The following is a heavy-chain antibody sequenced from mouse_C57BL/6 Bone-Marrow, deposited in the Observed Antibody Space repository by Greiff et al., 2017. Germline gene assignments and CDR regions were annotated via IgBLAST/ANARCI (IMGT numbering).Heavy chain of an antibody. V-gene: IGHV3-6*01. CDR2: ISYDGSN. CDR1: GYSITSGYY. D-gene: IGHD1-1*01. Sequence: VQLKESGPGLVKPSQSLSLTCSVTGYSITSGYYWNWIRQFPGNKLEWMGYISYDGSNNYNPSLKNRISITRDTSKNQFFLKLNSVTTEDTATYYSARDETTVGFDYWGQGTTLTVSS. J-gene: IGHJ2*01. CDR3: ARDETTVGFDY.